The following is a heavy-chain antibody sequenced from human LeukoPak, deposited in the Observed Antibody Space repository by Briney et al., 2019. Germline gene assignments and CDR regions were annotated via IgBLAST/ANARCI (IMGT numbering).Heavy chain of an antibody. V-gene: IGHV3-43*01. CDR1: GFTFDDYT. Sequence: GGSLRLSCAASGFTFDDYTMHWVRQAPGKGLEWVSLISWDGGSTYYADSVKGRFTISRDNSKNSLYLQMNSLRTEDTALYYCAKDGGIVGATGYFDYWGQGTLVTVSS. J-gene: IGHJ4*02. CDR2: ISWDGGST. D-gene: IGHD1-26*01. CDR3: AKDGGIVGATGYFDY.